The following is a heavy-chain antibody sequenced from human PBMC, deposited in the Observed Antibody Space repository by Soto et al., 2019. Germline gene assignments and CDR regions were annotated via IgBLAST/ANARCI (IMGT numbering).Heavy chain of an antibody. CDR1: GGSLNRYY. Sequence: PSETLSLTCTVSGGSLNRYYWTWIRQSPGKGLEWIGYVSSTGSTNYNPPLKSRLTMSLDTSTNEVSLSLTSVTAADAAVYFCARFSPPRKSYDSNPGWFDPWGQGIMVT. J-gene: IGHJ5*02. V-gene: IGHV4-59*01. CDR2: VSSTGST. D-gene: IGHD3-22*01. CDR3: ARFSPPRKSYDSNPGWFDP.